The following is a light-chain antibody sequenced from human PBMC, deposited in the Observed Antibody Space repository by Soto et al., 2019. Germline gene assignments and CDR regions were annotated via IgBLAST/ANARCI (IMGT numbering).Light chain of an antibody. J-gene: IGKJ2*01. CDR3: QQYESSPPAYT. Sequence: EIVLTQYPGTLSLSPGERATLSCRASQSLTSSYLAWYQQKPGQAPRLLIYGASSRATGIPDRFSGSGSGTDFTLTISRLEPEDFAVYYYQQYESSPPAYTFGQGTKLEIK. CDR1: QSLTSSY. V-gene: IGKV3-20*01. CDR2: GAS.